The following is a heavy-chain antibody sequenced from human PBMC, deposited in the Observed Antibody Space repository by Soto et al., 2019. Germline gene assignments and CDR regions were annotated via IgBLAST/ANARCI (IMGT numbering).Heavy chain of an antibody. CDR2: ISFDGSNT. CDR3: VRSRGYLYDY. CDR1: GFTLSNYA. J-gene: IGHJ4*02. Sequence: QVQLVESGGGVVQPGRSLRLSCAASGFTLSNYAMHWVRQAPGKGLEWVTFISFDGSNTFYVDSVKGRFTISRDNSKNTLYLQMNSLRPEDTAVYYWVRSRGYLYDYWGQGTLVTVSS. D-gene: IGHD3-22*01. V-gene: IGHV3-30*04.